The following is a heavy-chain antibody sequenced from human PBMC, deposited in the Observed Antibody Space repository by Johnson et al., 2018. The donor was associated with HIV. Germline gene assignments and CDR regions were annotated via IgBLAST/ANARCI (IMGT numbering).Heavy chain of an antibody. D-gene: IGHD2-21*01. V-gene: IGHV3-30*18. CDR3: AKSDVVVIPEGAFDI. J-gene: IGHJ3*02. CDR1: GFSFSDFY. CDR2: ISYDGGLK. Sequence: QVQLVESGGGLVKPGGSLRLSCAASGFSFSDFYMSWIRQAPGKGLEWVTVISYDGGLKYYADSVKGRFTISRDNSKNTLYLQMNSLRAEDTAVYYCAKSDVVVIPEGAFDIWGQG.